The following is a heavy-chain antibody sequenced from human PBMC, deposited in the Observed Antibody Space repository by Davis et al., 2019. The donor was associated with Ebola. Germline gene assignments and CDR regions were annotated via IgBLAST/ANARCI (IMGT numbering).Heavy chain of an antibody. V-gene: IGHV3-53*05. D-gene: IGHD4-23*01. CDR3: ARQDGANSDAFDI. CDR2: IYDHST. Sequence: GESLKISCAASGFTVSSNHMSWVRQAPGKGLEWVSVIYDHSTAYADSVRGRFIISRDKSNNTLYLEMNSLRVDDTAVYYCARQDGANSDAFDIWGQGTLVTVSS. J-gene: IGHJ3*02. CDR1: GFTVSSNH.